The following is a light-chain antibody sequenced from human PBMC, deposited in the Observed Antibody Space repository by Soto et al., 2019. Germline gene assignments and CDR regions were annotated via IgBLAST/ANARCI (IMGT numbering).Light chain of an antibody. CDR3: QQFGKSPYT. CDR2: GAS. V-gene: IGKV3-20*01. Sequence: EIVLTQSPGTLSLSPGERATLSCRASQSVSSSYLAWYQQKPGQTPRLLIYGASSRATGIPDRFSGSGSGTDFTLTISRLEPEDFAVYYFQQFGKSPYTFGQGTKLDIK. CDR1: QSVSSSY. J-gene: IGKJ2*01.